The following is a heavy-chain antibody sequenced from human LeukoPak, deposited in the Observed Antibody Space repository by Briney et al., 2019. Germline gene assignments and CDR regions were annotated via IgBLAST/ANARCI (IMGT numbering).Heavy chain of an antibody. J-gene: IGHJ6*03. Sequence: GGSLRLSCAASGFTFDDYAMHWVRQAPGKGLEWVSLISWDGGSTYYADSVKGRFTISRDNSKNSLYLQMNSLRAEDTALYYCAKASGRRDGYNNYNYMDVWGKGTTVTISS. CDR1: GFTFDDYA. V-gene: IGHV3-43D*03. CDR3: AKASGRRDGYNNYNYMDV. CDR2: ISWDGGST. D-gene: IGHD5-24*01.